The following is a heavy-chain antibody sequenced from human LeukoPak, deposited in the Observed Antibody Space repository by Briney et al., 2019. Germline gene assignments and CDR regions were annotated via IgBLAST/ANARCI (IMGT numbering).Heavy chain of an antibody. D-gene: IGHD3-9*01. CDR2: ISSSSSTI. V-gene: IGHV3-48*01. J-gene: IGHJ4*02. CDR3: ARDLGDYDILTGYYSFDY. Sequence: GGSLRLSCAASEFTFSSYSMNWVRQAPGKGLEWVSYISSSSSTIYYADSVKGRFTISRDNAKNSLYLQMNSLRAEDTAVYYCARDLGDYDILTGYYSFDYWGQGTLVTVSS. CDR1: EFTFSSYS.